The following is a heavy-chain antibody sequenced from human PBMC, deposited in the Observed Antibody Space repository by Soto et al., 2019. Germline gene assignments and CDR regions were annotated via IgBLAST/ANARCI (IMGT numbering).Heavy chain of an antibody. D-gene: IGHD3-22*01. CDR2: ISYDGSNK. CDR3: AKGLLYYYDSSGYYFEPPFDY. Sequence: GGSLRLSCAASGFTFSSYGMRWVRQAPGKGLEWVAVISYDGSNKYYADSVKGRFTISRDNSKNTLYLQMNSLRAEDTAVYYCAKGLLYYYDSSGYYFEPPFDYWAQ. J-gene: IGHJ4*02. CDR1: GFTFSSYG. V-gene: IGHV3-30*18.